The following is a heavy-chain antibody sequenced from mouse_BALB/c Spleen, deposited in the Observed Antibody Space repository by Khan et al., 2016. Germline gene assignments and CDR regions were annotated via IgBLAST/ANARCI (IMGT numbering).Heavy chain of an antibody. V-gene: IGHV4-1*02. D-gene: IGHD2-1*01. Sequence: EVELVESGGGLVKPGGSLKLSCAASGFDFSRFWMSWVRQAPGTGLEWIGEINPDTITIDYTPSLKDRFIISRDNAKHTLYLQMSKVRSEDTALYYCARGNYVPGSLDYWGQGTTLTVSS. CDR1: GFDFSRFW. J-gene: IGHJ2*01. CDR2: INPDTITI. CDR3: ARGNYVPGSLDY.